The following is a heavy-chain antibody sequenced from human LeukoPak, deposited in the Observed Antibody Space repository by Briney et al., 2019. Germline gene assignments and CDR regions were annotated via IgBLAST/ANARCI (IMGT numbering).Heavy chain of an antibody. Sequence: GGSLRLSCAASGFTFSSYAMSWVRQAPGKGLEWVSYISSSSSTIYYADSVKGRFTISRDNAKNSLYLQMNSLRAGDTAVYYCARDQTTRFEMYYDYVWGSNIWGQGTLVTVSS. V-gene: IGHV3-48*01. CDR3: ARDQTTRFEMYYDYVWGSNI. D-gene: IGHD3-16*01. J-gene: IGHJ4*02. CDR1: GFTFSSYA. CDR2: ISSSSSTI.